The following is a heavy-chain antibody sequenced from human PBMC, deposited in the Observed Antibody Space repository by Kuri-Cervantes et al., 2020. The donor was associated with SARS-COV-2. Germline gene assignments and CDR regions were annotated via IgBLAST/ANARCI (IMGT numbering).Heavy chain of an antibody. CDR3: ARDTYYDILTGYSPLGFDP. Sequence: LRLSCAVSGGSISSGGYYWSWIRQPAGKGLEWIGRIYTSGSTNYNPSLKSRVTMSVDTSKNQFSLKLSSVTAADTAVYYCARDTYYDILTGYSPLGFDPWGQGTLVTVSS. CDR1: GGSISSGGYY. D-gene: IGHD3-9*01. CDR2: IYTSGST. V-gene: IGHV4-61*02. J-gene: IGHJ5*02.